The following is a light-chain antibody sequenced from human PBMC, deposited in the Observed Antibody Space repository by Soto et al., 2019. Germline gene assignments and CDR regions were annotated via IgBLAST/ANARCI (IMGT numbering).Light chain of an antibody. V-gene: IGKV3-15*01. J-gene: IGKJ5*01. CDR3: QQYNNWPPIT. CDR1: QSVRSK. CDR2: DAS. Sequence: EIVMTQSPGTLSVSPGERATLSCRASQSVRSKLAWYQQKPGQAPRLLIYDASTRATGIPARFSGSGSGTEFTLTISSLQSEDFAVYYCQQYNNWPPITLGQGTRLEIK.